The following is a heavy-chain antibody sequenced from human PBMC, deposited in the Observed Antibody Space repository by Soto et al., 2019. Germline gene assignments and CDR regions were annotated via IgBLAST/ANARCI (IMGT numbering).Heavy chain of an antibody. D-gene: IGHD3-3*01. CDR2: IYTSGST. CDR1: GGSISSYY. J-gene: IGHJ6*02. V-gene: IGHV4-4*07. Sequence: PSETLSLTCTVSGGSISSYYWSWIRQPAGKGLEWIGRIYTSGSTNYNPSLKSRVTMSVDTSKNQFSLKLSSVTAADTAVYYCARVLNYDFWSGPYYYGMDVWGQGTTVTVSS. CDR3: ARVLNYDFWSGPYYYGMDV.